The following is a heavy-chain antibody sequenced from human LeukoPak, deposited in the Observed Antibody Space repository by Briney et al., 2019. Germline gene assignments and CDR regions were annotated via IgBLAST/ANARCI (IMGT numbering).Heavy chain of an antibody. Sequence: PSETLSLTCTVSGGSISSYYWSWIRQPPRKGLEWIGYIYYSGSTNYKPSLKSRVTISVDTSKNQFSLKLSSVTAADTAAYYCARHYGTLWYYYYMDVWGKGTTVTVSS. V-gene: IGHV4-59*01. CDR1: GGSISSYY. D-gene: IGHD3-10*01. CDR2: IYYSGST. CDR3: ARHYGTLWYYYYMDV. J-gene: IGHJ6*03.